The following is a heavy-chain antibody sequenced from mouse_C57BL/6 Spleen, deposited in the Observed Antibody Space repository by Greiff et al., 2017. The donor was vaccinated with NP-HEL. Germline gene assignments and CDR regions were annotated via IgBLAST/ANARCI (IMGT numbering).Heavy chain of an antibody. V-gene: IGHV1-69*01. CDR3: ARRDVNDSGWFAY. CDR2: IDPSDSYT. CDR1: GYTFTSYW. J-gene: IGHJ3*01. D-gene: IGHD3-2*01. Sequence: VQLQQSGAELVMPGASVKLSCKASGYTFTSYWMHWVKQRPGQGLEWIGEIDPSDSYTKYNQKFKGKSTLTVDKSSSTAYMQLSSLTFEDSAVYYCARRDVNDSGWFAYWGQGTLVTVSA.